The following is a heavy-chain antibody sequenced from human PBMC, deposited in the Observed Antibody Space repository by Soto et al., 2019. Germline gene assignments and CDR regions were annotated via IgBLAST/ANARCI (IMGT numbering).Heavy chain of an antibody. V-gene: IGHV4-31*03. J-gene: IGHJ3*02. Sequence: QVQLQESGPGLVKPSQTLSLTCTVSGGSISSGGYYWSWIRQHPGKGLEWIGYIYYSGSTYYNPSLKSRVTISLDTSKNQSSLKLSSVTAADTAVYYCARDVGVVTASDAFDIWGQGTMVTVSS. CDR3: ARDVGVVTASDAFDI. CDR1: GGSISSGGYY. D-gene: IGHD2-21*02. CDR2: IYYSGST.